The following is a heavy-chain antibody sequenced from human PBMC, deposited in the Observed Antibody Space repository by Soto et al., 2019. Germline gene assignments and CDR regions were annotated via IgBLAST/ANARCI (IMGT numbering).Heavy chain of an antibody. CDR1: GLTFISYS. V-gene: IGHV3-21*01. J-gene: IGHJ4*02. D-gene: IGHD2-21*02. CDR3: ARDQGAGGGNSLDY. CDR2: ISRGSGYI. Sequence: EVQLVESGGGLVKPGGSLRLSCAASGLTFISYSRNWVRQPPGKGWGRVSSISRGSGYIYYADPVKGRFTISRDKAKNSLYLQMTSLRAEDTAVYYCARDQGAGGGNSLDYWGQGTLVTVSS.